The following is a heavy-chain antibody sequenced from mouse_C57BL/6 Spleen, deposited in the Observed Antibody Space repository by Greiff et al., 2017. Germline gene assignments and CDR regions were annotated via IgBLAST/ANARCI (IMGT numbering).Heavy chain of an antibody. J-gene: IGHJ2*01. D-gene: IGHD2-3*01. CDR3: AKAGYDGYLFDY. CDR2: IWSGGST. Sequence: QVQLQQSGPGLVQPSQSLSITCTVSGFSLTSYGVHWVRQPPGKGLEWLGVIWSGGSTDYNAAFISRLSISEENSKSQVFFKMNSLQADATAIYYCAKAGYDGYLFDYWGQGTTLTVSS. V-gene: IGHV2-4*01. CDR1: GFSLTSYG.